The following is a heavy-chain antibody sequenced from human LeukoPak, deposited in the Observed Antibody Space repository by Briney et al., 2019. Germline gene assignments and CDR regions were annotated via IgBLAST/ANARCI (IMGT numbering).Heavy chain of an antibody. CDR3: AREEIKQNWESWFDP. V-gene: IGHV1-2*02. CDR2: INPNSGGT. Sequence: ASVKVSCKASGYTFIGYFLHWVRQAPGQGLEWMGWINPNSGGTNYAQKFQGRVTMTRDTPISTAYMELSRLRSDDTAVYYCAREEIKQNWESWFDPWGQGTLVTVSS. CDR1: GYTFIGYF. D-gene: IGHD7-27*01. J-gene: IGHJ5*02.